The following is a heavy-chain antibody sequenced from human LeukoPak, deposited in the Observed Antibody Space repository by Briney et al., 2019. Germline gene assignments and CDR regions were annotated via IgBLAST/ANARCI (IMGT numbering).Heavy chain of an antibody. CDR2: INNDGSIT. J-gene: IGHJ4*02. V-gene: IGHV3-74*01. Sequence: PGGSLRLSCAASGFTFNDYWMHWVRRAPGKGLVWVSHINNDGSITNYADSVKGRFTVSRDNAKSTVFLQMNSLRVEDTAVYYCARGPPGFRVGDYWGQGTLVTVSS. CDR1: GFTFNDYW. CDR3: ARGPPGFRVGDY. D-gene: IGHD1-1*01.